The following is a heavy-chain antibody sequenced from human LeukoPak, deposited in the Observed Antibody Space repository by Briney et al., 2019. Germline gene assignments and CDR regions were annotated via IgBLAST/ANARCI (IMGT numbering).Heavy chain of an antibody. CDR1: GGSFSGYY. CDR3: ASVDYQYYFDY. CDR2: INHSGST. J-gene: IGHJ4*02. D-gene: IGHD4-11*01. V-gene: IGHV4-34*01. Sequence: SETLSLTCAVYGGSFSGYYWSWIRQPPGKGLEWIGEINHSGSTNYNPSLKSRVTISVDTSKSQFSLKLSSVTAADTAVYYCASVDYQYYFDYWGQGTLVTVSS.